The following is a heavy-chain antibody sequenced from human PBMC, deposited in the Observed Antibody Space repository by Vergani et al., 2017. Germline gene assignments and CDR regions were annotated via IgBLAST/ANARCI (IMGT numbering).Heavy chain of an antibody. CDR2: TYYRSKWYN. J-gene: IGHJ6*03. Sequence: QVQLQQSGPGLVKPSQTLSLTCAISGDSVSSNSAAWNWIRQSPSRGLEWLGRTYYRSKWYNDYAVSVKSRITINPDTSKNQFSLQLNSVTPEDTAVYYFASEHYSLAATHHYYYYYMDVWGKGTTVTVSS. D-gene: IGHD2-15*01. V-gene: IGHV6-1*01. CDR1: GDSVSSNSAA. CDR3: ASEHYSLAATHHYYYYYMDV.